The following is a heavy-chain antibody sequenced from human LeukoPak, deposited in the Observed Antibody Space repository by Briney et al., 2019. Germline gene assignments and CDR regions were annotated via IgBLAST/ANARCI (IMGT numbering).Heavy chain of an antibody. D-gene: IGHD1-1*01. CDR3: TSWRSGYFDY. CDR1: GGSISSYY. Sequence: PSETLSLTCTVSGGSISSYYWSWIRQPPGKGLEWIGYIYYSGTTNYNPSFKSRVTISVDTSKNQFSLKLTSVTAADTAVYYCTSWRSGYFDYWGQGTLVTVSS. CDR2: IYYSGTT. J-gene: IGHJ4*02. V-gene: IGHV4-59*01.